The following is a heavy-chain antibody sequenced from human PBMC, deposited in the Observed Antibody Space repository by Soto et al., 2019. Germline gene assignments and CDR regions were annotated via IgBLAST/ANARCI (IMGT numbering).Heavy chain of an antibody. J-gene: IGHJ4*02. D-gene: IGHD3-9*01. CDR1: GFSLSTSGVG. V-gene: IGHV2-5*01. CDR2: IYWNDDK. CDR3: ARRYYDILTGYYIPFDY. Sequence: QITLKESGPTLVKPTQTLTLTCTFSGFSLSTSGVGVGWIRQPPGKALEWLALIYWNDDKRYSPSLKSRLTITKDNSKNQVVLTMTNMDPVDTATYYCARRYYDILTGYYIPFDYWGQGTLVTVSS.